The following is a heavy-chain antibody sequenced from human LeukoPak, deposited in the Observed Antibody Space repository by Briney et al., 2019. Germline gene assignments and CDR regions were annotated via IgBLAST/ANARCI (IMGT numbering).Heavy chain of an antibody. J-gene: IGHJ5*02. CDR1: GYTFTSYA. Sequence: GASVKVSCKASGYTFTSYAMNWVRQAPGQGLEWMGWINTNTGNPTYAQGFTGRFVFSLDTSVSTAYLQISSLKAEDTAVYYCARDGLGDYGEEFDPWGQGTLVTVSS. V-gene: IGHV7-4-1*02. CDR2: INTNTGNP. CDR3: ARDGLGDYGEEFDP. D-gene: IGHD4-17*01.